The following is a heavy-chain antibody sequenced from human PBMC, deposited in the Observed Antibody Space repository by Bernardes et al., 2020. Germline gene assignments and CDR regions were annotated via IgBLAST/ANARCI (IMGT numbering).Heavy chain of an antibody. J-gene: IGHJ6*03. CDR2: ISSSGSTI. CDR1: GFTFNSYE. V-gene: IGHV3-48*03. CDR3: ARDLSSMGVTTNLAYYYYMDV. Sequence: GGSLRLSCAASGFTFNSYEMNWVRQAPGKGLEWVSYISSSGSTIYYADSVKGRFTISRDNAKNSLYLQMNSLRAEDTAVYYCARDLSSMGVTTNLAYYYYMDVWGKGATVTVSS. D-gene: IGHD4-4*01.